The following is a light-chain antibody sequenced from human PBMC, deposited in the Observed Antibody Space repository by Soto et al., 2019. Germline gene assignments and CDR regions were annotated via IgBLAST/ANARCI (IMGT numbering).Light chain of an antibody. CDR1: SSDVGSYNL. CDR2: EGS. J-gene: IGLJ2*01. V-gene: IGLV2-23*01. CDR3: CSYAVSSTLVV. Sequence: QSALTQPASVSGSPGQSITISCTGTSSDVGSYNLVSWYQQHPGKAPKLMIYEGSKRPSGVSNRFSGSKSGNTASLTISGLQAEYEADYSGCSYAVSSTLVVFGGVTTLTVL.